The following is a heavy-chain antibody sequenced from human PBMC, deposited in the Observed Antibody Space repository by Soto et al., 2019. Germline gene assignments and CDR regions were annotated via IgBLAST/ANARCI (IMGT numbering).Heavy chain of an antibody. D-gene: IGHD6-6*01. V-gene: IGHV1-3*01. J-gene: IGHJ4*02. CDR2: INAGNGNT. CDR1: GYTFTSYA. Sequence: QVQLVQSGAEVKKPGASVKVSCKASGYTFTSYAMHWVRQAPGQRLEWMGWINAGNGNTKYSQKFQGRVTITRDTSASTAYMELSSLRSEDTAVYSCARGGASIAAPLIDYWGQGTLVTVSS. CDR3: ARGGASIAAPLIDY.